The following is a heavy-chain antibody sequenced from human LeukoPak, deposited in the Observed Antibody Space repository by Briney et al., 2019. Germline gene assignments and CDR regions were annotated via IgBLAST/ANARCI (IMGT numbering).Heavy chain of an antibody. CDR3: AKSDYYGASDY. CDR1: AGSISLYNTYY. V-gene: IGHV4-59*01. CDR2: IYYSGST. J-gene: IGHJ4*02. D-gene: IGHD3-10*01. Sequence: SETLSLTCTVSAGSISLYNTYYWNWIRQSPGKGLEWIGYIYYSGSTSYNPSLKSRVTISVDTFRNQFSLKLTSVTAADTAIYYCAKSDYYGASDYWGQGTLVTVSS.